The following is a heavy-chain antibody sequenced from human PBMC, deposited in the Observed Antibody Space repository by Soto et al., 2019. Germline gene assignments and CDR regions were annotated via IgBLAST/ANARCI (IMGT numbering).Heavy chain of an antibody. D-gene: IGHD4-17*01. CDR2: INDSGTT. J-gene: IGHJ2*01. V-gene: IGHV4-34*01. CDR1: VGAFSGYS. Sequence: QVQLQQWGTGLLKPAETLSLTCAVYVGAFSGYSWTWIRQSPGKGLECIGEINDSGTTTYNPSLTSRVTLSVDLTKKQFFLNFRSVTAADTAVYYCARGNFYGWYFDLWGRGTLVTVSS. CDR3: ARGNFYGWYFDL.